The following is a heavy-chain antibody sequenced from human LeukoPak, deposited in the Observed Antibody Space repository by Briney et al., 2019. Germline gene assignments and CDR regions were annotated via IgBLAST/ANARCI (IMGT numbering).Heavy chain of an antibody. CDR1: GFTSSTYA. V-gene: IGHV3-23*01. D-gene: IGHD3-16*01. J-gene: IGHJ4*02. Sequence: GKSLRLSCAASGFTSSTYAMIWVRQAPGKGLEWVADIGDSVGTTHYADSVKGRFTISRDNAKNTLYLQMNSLRAEDTAVYYCARVNVCPRCHFDYWGQGTLVTVSS. CDR2: IGDSVGTT. CDR3: ARVNVCPRCHFDY.